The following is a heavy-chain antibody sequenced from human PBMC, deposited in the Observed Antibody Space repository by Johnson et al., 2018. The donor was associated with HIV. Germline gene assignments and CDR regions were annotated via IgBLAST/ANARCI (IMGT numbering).Heavy chain of an antibody. CDR1: GFTFSSYA. CDR2: ISYDGSNK. V-gene: IGHV3-30-3*01. Sequence: QVQLVESGGGVVQPGRSLRLSCAASGFTFSSYAMHWVRQAPGKGLEWVAVISYDGSNKYYADSVQGRFTISRDNSKNTLYLQMNSLRAEDTAVYYCAREGYYNFWSGADAFDIWGQGTMVTVSS. D-gene: IGHD3-3*01. J-gene: IGHJ3*02. CDR3: AREGYYNFWSGADAFDI.